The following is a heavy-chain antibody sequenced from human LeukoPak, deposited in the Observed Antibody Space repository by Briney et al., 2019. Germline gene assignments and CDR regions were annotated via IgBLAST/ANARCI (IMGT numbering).Heavy chain of an antibody. V-gene: IGHV4-4*07. J-gene: IGHJ4*02. CDR1: GGSISSYY. CDR2: IYTSGST. D-gene: IGHD4-17*01. CDR3: ARAGTNLGDYDY. Sequence: SETLSLTCTVSGGSISSYYWSWIRQPAGKGLEWIGRIYTSGSTNYNPSLKSRVTISVDTSKNEFSLKLSSVTAADTAVYYCARAGTNLGDYDYWGQGTLVTVSS.